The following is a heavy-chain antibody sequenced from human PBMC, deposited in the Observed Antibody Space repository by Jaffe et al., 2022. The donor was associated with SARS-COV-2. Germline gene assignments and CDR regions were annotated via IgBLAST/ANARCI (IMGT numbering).Heavy chain of an antibody. V-gene: IGHV3-74*01. D-gene: IGHD4-17*01. Sequence: EVQMVESGGGLARPGGSLRLSCAASGFTFSRYWMHWVRQAPGKGLVWISRINGDGGSTAYADSVKGRFTVSRDNAKNTLYLQMNSLRAEDTAVYYCTRVVPRDEYGDYFFDYWGQGALVTVSS. CDR3: TRVVPRDEYGDYFFDY. CDR1: GFTFSRYW. J-gene: IGHJ4*02. CDR2: INGDGGST.